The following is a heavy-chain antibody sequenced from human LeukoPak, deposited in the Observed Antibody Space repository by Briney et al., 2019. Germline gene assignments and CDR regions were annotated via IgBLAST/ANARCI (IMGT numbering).Heavy chain of an antibody. Sequence: GGSLRLSCAASGFTFSSYAMSWVRQAPGKGLEWVSAISGSGGSTYYADSVKGRFTISRDNSKNTLYLQMNSLRAEGTAVYYCAKDRWYSSSWTIDYWGQGTLVTVSS. CDR3: AKDRWYSSSWTIDY. D-gene: IGHD6-13*01. J-gene: IGHJ4*02. CDR1: GFTFSSYA. V-gene: IGHV3-23*01. CDR2: ISGSGGST.